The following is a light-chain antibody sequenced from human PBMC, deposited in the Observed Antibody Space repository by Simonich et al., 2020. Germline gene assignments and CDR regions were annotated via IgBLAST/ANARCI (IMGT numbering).Light chain of an antibody. CDR1: SSNIGSNT. Sequence: QSVLTQPPSASGTPGQRVTISCSGSSSNIGSNTVNWYQQLPGTAPKHLIYRNNRLPSGVPGRFSGSKSGTSASLAISGLQSEDEADYYCAAWDDSLNGWVFGGGTKLTVL. J-gene: IGLJ3*02. CDR2: RNN. CDR3: AAWDDSLNGWV. V-gene: IGLV1-44*01.